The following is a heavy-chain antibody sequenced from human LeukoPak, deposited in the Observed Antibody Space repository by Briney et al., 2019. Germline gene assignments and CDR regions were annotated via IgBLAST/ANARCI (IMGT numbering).Heavy chain of an antibody. CDR2: INPNSGDT. CDR3: ARQGSGSHRAFDM. V-gene: IGHV1-2*02. CDR1: ADTFIGYY. D-gene: IGHD1-26*01. J-gene: IGHJ3*02. Sequence: ASVKVSCKASADTFIGYYIHWVRQAPGQVLEWMGWINPNSGDTNYAQKFQVRVTMTRDTSISAAYMELSRLRSDDTAVYYCARQGSGSHRAFDMWGQGTMVTVSS.